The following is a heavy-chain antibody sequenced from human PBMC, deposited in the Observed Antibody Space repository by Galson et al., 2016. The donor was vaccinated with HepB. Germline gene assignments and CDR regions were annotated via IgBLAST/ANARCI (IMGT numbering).Heavy chain of an antibody. D-gene: IGHD6-13*01. J-gene: IGHJ4*02. V-gene: IGHV1-69*13. CDR2: IIPFFGTA. Sequence: SVKVSCKASGGTFSLYAISWVRQAPGQGLEWMGGIIPFFGTANYAQKFQGRITISADESPDTAHMELSSLRSEDTAVYYCAGAGGYSSSWPLNYFEYWGQGTLLTVSS. CDR3: AGAGGYSSSWPLNYFEY. CDR1: GGTFSLYA.